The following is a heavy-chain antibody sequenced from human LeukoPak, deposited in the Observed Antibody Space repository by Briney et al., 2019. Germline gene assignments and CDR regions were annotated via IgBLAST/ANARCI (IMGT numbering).Heavy chain of an antibody. CDR3: ARVKRGNSYGYWIRSDSYYMDV. D-gene: IGHD5-18*01. CDR1: GGSISNDK. V-gene: IGHV4-59*01. CDR2: IHYSGNT. J-gene: IGHJ6*03. Sequence: SETLSLTCTVSGGSISNDKWTWSRQPPGKGLEWMGNIHYSGNTNYNPSLKSRLTISVATSKNQFSLNLNSVTAADTAVYYCARVKRGNSYGYWIRSDSYYMDVWGKGTTVTVSS.